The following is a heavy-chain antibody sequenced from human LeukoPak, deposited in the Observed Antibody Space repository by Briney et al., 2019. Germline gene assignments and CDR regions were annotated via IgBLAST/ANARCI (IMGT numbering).Heavy chain of an antibody. D-gene: IGHD5-12*01. CDR2: VYYSGST. Sequence: SETLSLTCTVSGDFITAYYWSWIRQPPGKGLEWIGYVYYSGSTEYNPSLRSRVTISLEMSKHQFSLNLTSVTAADTAVYYCARDGYSGNDGLWGQGTLVTVSS. CDR3: ARDGYSGNDGL. V-gene: IGHV4-59*01. J-gene: IGHJ4*02. CDR1: GDFITAYY.